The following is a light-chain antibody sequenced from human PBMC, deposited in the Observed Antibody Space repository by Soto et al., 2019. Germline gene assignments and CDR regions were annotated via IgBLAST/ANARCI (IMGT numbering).Light chain of an antibody. J-gene: IGKJ1*01. Sequence: DIQMTQSPSSLSASVGDRVTITCRASQSISSYLNWYQQKPGKAPKLLIYAASSLQSGVPSRFSGSGSGTDFTRTISSLQPEDFETYYCQQSYSTPRTFGQGTKVEIK. CDR1: QSISSY. CDR2: AAS. V-gene: IGKV1-39*01. CDR3: QQSYSTPRT.